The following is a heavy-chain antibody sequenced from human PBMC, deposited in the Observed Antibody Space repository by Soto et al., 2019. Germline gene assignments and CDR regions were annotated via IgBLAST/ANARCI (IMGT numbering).Heavy chain of an antibody. CDR3: ARRFSSSSFYFDF. D-gene: IGHD6-6*01. CDR1: GFPCSSYA. CDR2: IGFSGDST. V-gene: IGHV3-23*01. J-gene: IGHJ4*02. Sequence: GGSLRLSCAASGFPCSSYAMSWVRHAPDKGLEWVSAIGFSGDSTYYADSVKGRFTISRDNSKNTLYLQMNSLRAEDTAVYYCARRFSSSSFYFDFWGQGTPVTVSS.